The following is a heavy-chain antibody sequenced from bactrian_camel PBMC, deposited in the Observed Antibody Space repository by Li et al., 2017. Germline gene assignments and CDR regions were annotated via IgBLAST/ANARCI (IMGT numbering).Heavy chain of an antibody. V-gene: IGHV3S7*01. Sequence: VQLVESGGDLVQPGKSLTLSCASYGFAFSDYGLSWVRQVPGKGLEWVSSLAPDGSLAYYAVSVKGRFTISRDNAKNTLYLQLNSLKSEDASVYYCATQGEWAYINWGQGTQVTVS. CDR3: ATQGEWAYIN. CDR1: GFAFSDYG. J-gene: IGHJ4*01. D-gene: IGHD1*01. CDR2: LAPDGSLA.